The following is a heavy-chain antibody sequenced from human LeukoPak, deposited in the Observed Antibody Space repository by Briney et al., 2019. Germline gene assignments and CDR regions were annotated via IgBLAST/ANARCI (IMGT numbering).Heavy chain of an antibody. J-gene: IGHJ4*02. CDR3: ARGNWNYVRGTYYFDY. V-gene: IGHV4-4*02. D-gene: IGHD1-7*01. CDR1: GVSISSSNW. Sequence: KASETLSLTCAVSGVSISSSNWWSWVRQPPGKGLEWIGEIYHSGSTNYNPSLKSRVTISVDKSKNQFSLKLSSVTAADTAVYYCARGNWNYVRGTYYFDYWGQGTLVTVSS. CDR2: IYHSGST.